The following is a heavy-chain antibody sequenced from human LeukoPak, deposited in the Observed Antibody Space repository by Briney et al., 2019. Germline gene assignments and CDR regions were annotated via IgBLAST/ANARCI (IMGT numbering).Heavy chain of an antibody. CDR3: ARAQGYYYMDV. Sequence: GGSLRLSCAASGFTFSDYYMSWIRQAPGKGLEWVSYISSSGSTIYYADSVKGRFTISRDNSKNTLYLQMGSLRAEDMAVYYCARAQGYYYMDVWGKETTVTVSS. CDR1: GFTFSDYY. CDR2: ISSSGSTI. J-gene: IGHJ6*03. V-gene: IGHV3-11*04.